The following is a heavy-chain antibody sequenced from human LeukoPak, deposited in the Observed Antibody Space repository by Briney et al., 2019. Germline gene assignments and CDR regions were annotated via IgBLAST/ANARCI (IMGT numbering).Heavy chain of an antibody. CDR2: IIPIFGTA. V-gene: IGHV1-69*06. D-gene: IGHD3-22*01. Sequence: SVKVSCKASGGTFSNYAISWVRQAPGQGLEWMGGIIPIFGTANYAQKFQGQVTITADKSTSTTYMELSRLRSDDTAVYYCARLRYYSESSANNRFDYWGQGTLVTVSS. CDR3: ARLRYYSESSANNRFDY. CDR1: GGTFSNYA. J-gene: IGHJ4*02.